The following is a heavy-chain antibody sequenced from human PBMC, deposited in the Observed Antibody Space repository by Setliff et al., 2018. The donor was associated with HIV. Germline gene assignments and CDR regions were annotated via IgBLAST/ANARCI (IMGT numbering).Heavy chain of an antibody. D-gene: IGHD5-12*01. CDR1: GFAFSDYD. J-gene: IGHJ4*02. CDR3: AKDPRAAVATICDY. V-gene: IGHV3-13*01. CDR2: IGTGGDT. Sequence: GSLRLSCATSGFAFSDYDFHWVRQVTGEGLEWVSAIGTGGDTYYADSVKGRFTISRDNSKNTLYLQMNSLRAEDTAVYYCAKDPRAAVATICDYWGQGTLVTVSS.